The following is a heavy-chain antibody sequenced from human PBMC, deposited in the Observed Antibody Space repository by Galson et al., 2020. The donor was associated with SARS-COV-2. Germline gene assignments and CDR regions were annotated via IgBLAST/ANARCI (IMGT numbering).Heavy chain of an antibody. CDR3: AKNGDSLITIFGVVIISVLFDY. Sequence: GESLKISCAASGFTFSSYAMSWVRQAPGKGLEWVSAISGSGGSTYYADSVKGRFTISRDNSKNTLYLQMNSLRAEDTAVYYCAKNGDSLITIFGVVIISVLFDYWGQGTLVTVSS. V-gene: IGHV3-23*01. CDR2: ISGSGGST. J-gene: IGHJ4*02. D-gene: IGHD3-3*01. CDR1: GFTFSSYA.